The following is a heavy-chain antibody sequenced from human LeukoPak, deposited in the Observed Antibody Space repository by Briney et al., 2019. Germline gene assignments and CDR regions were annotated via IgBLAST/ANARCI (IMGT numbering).Heavy chain of an antibody. CDR2: ISYDGSNK. CDR3: AREACSGGSCLGFGLFDY. D-gene: IGHD2-15*01. V-gene: IGHV3-30-3*01. J-gene: IGHJ4*02. Sequence: LRLSCAASGFTFSSYAMHWVRQAPGKGLEWVAVISYDGSNKYYADSVKGRFTISSDNSKNTLYLQMNSLRAEDTAVYYCAREACSGGSCLGFGLFDYWGQGTLVTVSS. CDR1: GFTFSSYA.